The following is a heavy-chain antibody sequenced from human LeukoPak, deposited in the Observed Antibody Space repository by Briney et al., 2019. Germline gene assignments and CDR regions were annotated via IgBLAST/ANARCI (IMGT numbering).Heavy chain of an antibody. J-gene: IGHJ5*02. V-gene: IGHV1-46*01. Sequence: ASVKVSCKTSGYIFSNYYMHWVRQAPGQGLEWVGIINPSGGTTGYAQKFQGRVTMTRDMSTTTVFMELSSLRFDDTAVYYCATGGTAMGSWGQGTLVTVSS. CDR3: ATGGTAMGS. CDR2: INPSGGTT. D-gene: IGHD5-18*01. CDR1: GYIFSNYY.